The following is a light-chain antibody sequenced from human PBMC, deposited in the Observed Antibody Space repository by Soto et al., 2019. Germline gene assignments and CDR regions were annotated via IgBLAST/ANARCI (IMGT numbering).Light chain of an antibody. CDR3: QQGNNWPYT. V-gene: IGKV3-15*01. Sequence: EVVMTQSPATLSVSPGERATLSCRASQSVRSNLVWYQQKPGQAPRLLIYDASTRATGIPGRFSGSGSGTDFTLIISSLQSEDFALYFCQQGNNWPYTFGHGTKLDIK. J-gene: IGKJ2*01. CDR1: QSVRSN. CDR2: DAS.